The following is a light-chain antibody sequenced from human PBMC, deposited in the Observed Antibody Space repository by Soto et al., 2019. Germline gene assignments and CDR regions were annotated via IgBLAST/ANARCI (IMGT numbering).Light chain of an antibody. J-gene: IGLJ1*01. CDR1: SSDIGRYNY. CDR2: GVS. V-gene: IGLV2-14*01. CDR3: SLGTTTSWV. Sequence: QSALTQPASVSGSPGQSITISCTGTSSDIGRYNYVSWYQHHPGKAPQVMIYGVSNRPSGVSYRFSGSKSGNTAYLTISGLKAEDEGEYYCSLGTTTSWVFGTGTKVTV.